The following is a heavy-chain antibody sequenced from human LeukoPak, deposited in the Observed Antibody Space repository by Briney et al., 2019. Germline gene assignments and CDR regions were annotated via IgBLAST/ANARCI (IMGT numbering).Heavy chain of an antibody. Sequence: PSETLSLTCTVCGGSIVGYYWTWIRQPPGKGLEWLGYIYYSGTTNYNPSLKSRVTISVDTSKNHFSLKLSSVTAADTAVYYCARQHPSGRGSGLDFWGQGALVIVSS. CDR3: ARQHPSGRGSGLDF. CDR1: GGSIVGYY. CDR2: IYYSGTT. D-gene: IGHD2-15*01. J-gene: IGHJ4*02. V-gene: IGHV4-59*08.